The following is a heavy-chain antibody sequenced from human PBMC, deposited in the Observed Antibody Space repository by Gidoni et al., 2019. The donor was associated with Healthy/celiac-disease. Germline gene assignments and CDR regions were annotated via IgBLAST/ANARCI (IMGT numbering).Heavy chain of an antibody. J-gene: IGHJ4*02. D-gene: IGHD2-21*01. CDR2: IYHSGST. V-gene: IGHV4-38-2*02. Sequence: QVQLQESGPGLVKPSETLSLTCTVSGYSISSGYYWGWIRQPPRKGLEWIGSIYHSGSTYYNPSLKSRVTISVDTSKNQFSLKLSSVTAADTAVYYCASDLLGEAFDYWGQGTLVTVSS. CDR1: GYSISSGYY. CDR3: ASDLLGEAFDY.